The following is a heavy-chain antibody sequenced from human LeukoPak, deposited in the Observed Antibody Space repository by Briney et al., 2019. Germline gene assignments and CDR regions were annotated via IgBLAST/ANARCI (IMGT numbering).Heavy chain of an antibody. V-gene: IGHV3-33*01. J-gene: IGHJ4*02. CDR1: GSTFSNYG. D-gene: IGHD6-13*01. CDR2: IWSDGSIK. CDR3: TRSSAYTSSWSSSYFDY. Sequence: PGGSLRLSCAASGSTFSNYGMHWVRQAPGKGLEWFTVIWSDGSIKYYADSVKGRFTISRDNSKNTLYLQMNSLRAEDTAVYYCTRSSAYTSSWSSSYFDYWGQGTLVTVSS.